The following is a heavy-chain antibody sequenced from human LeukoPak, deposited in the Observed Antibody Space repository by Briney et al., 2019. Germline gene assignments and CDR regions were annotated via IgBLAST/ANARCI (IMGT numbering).Heavy chain of an antibody. CDR3: ASGYCSGGHCYSVYFQH. V-gene: IGHV3-53*01. D-gene: IGHD2-15*01. J-gene: IGHJ1*01. CDR2: IYSGGNT. CDR1: GFTVSSNY. Sequence: GGSLRLSCAASGFTVSSNYMSWVRQAPGKGLEWVSVIYSGGNTYYADSVKGRFTISRDKSRNTLYLQMNSLRAEDTAVYYCASGYCSGGHCYSVYFQHWGQGTLVTVSS.